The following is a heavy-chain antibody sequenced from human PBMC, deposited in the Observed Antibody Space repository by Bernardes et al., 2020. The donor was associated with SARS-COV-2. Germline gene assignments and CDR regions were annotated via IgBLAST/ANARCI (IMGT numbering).Heavy chain of an antibody. CDR1: GFTLSMYW. J-gene: IGHJ4*02. V-gene: IGHV3-74*01. CDR3: ARDSSVEFDY. CDR2: INSDGSGT. Sequence: SLRLPCAASGFTLSMYWMHWVRQVPGKGLVWVPHINSDGSGTRYADSEKGRFTIPRDNDKNPLYLQMHSLRAEDSVVYFCARDSSVEFDYCGRGTLVTVSS.